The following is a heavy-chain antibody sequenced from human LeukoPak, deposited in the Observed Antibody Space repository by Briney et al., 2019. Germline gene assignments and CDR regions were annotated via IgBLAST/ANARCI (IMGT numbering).Heavy chain of an antibody. CDR1: GDXMSSYY. CDR2: IYYSGST. CDR3: ARHDGSGWYVY. V-gene: IGHV4-59*01. J-gene: IGHJ4*02. D-gene: IGHD6-19*01. Sequence: SETLSLTCAVSGDXMSSYYWSWIRQPPGKGQEWIGYIYYSGSTDYNPSLRSRVTISVDTSKKQFSLNLRAVTAADTAMYYCARHDGSGWYVYWGQGTLVTVSS.